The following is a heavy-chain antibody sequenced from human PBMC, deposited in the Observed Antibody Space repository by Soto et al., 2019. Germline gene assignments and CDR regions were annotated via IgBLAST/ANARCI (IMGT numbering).Heavy chain of an antibody. CDR2: IIGAGDDT. CDR3: AKGYATSRPYYFDY. V-gene: IGHV3-23*01. Sequence: PGGSLRLSCAASGFTFSNYAMSWVRQAPGKGLEWVAAIIGAGDDTFHADSVKGRLTISRDNSKNTLFLQMKSLRADDTALYYCAKGYATSRPYYFDYWGQGTLVTVSS. CDR1: GFTFSNYA. J-gene: IGHJ4*02. D-gene: IGHD5-18*01.